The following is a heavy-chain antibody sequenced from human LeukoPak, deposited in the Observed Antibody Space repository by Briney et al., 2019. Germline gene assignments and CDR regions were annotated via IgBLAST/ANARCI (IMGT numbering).Heavy chain of an antibody. CDR2: INHSGST. CDR1: GGSFSGYY. J-gene: IGHJ4*02. D-gene: IGHD4-17*01. V-gene: IGHV4-34*01. Sequence: PSETLSLTCAVYGGSFSGYYWSWIRQPPGKGLEWIGEINHSGSTNYNPSLKSRVTISVDTSKNQFSLKLSSVTAADTAVYYCARLSVGDYDYWGQGTLVTGSS. CDR3: ARLSVGDYDY.